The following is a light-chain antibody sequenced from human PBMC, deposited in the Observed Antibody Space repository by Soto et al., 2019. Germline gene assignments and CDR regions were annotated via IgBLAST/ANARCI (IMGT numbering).Light chain of an antibody. CDR2: GAS. J-gene: IGKJ3*01. V-gene: IGKV3-15*01. Sequence: EIVMTQSPATLSVSPGERATLSCRASQTVSSNLAWYQQKPGQAPRLLIHGASTRAAGIPARFSGSGSGTEFTLTISSLQSEDFAVYYCQQYIDWPPFTVGPGTRVDIK. CDR1: QTVSSN. CDR3: QQYIDWPPFT.